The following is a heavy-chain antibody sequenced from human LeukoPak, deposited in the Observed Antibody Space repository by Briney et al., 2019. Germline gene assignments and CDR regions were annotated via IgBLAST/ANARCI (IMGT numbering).Heavy chain of an antibody. V-gene: IGHV4-4*02. CDR2: IYHSGST. D-gene: IGHD1-14*01. CDR1: GGPMNMIHS. J-gene: IGHJ5*02. Sequence: SGTLSLTCAVSGGPMNMIHSWSWVRQAPGKGLEWIGQIYHSGSTNYSPSLKSRLTISIDQSKNQFSLRLSSVTAADTAVYYCARDKIGRPPDSRWFPPGGEGPLVTVSS. CDR3: ARDKIGRPPDSRWFPP.